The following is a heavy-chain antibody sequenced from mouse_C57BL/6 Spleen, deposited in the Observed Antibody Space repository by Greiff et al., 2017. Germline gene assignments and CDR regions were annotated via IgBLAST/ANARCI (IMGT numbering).Heavy chain of an antibody. D-gene: IGHD4-1*01. J-gene: IGHJ2*01. CDR1: GYTFTDYN. CDR3: ARRGKTGYFDY. Sequence: EVKLEESGPELVKPGASVKMSCKASGYTFTDYNMHWVKQSHGKSLEWIGYINPNNGGTSYNQKFKGKATLTVNKSSSTAYMELRSLTSEDSAVYYCARRGKTGYFDYWGQGTTLTVSS. V-gene: IGHV1-22*01. CDR2: INPNNGGT.